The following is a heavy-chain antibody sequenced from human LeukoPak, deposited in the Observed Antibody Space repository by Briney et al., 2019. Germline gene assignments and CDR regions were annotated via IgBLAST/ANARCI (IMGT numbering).Heavy chain of an antibody. CDR2: IHYSGST. CDR3: ARGFGNGYYIP. CDR1: DASITSYY. J-gene: IGHJ5*02. V-gene: IGHV4-59*08. Sequence: PSETLSLTCFVSDASITSYYWSWIRQPPGKGLEWIGYIHYSGSTNYSPSLKSRVTISVDTSKTQFSLSLRSVTAADTAVYYCARGFGNGYYIPWGQGTLVTVSS. D-gene: IGHD3-3*01.